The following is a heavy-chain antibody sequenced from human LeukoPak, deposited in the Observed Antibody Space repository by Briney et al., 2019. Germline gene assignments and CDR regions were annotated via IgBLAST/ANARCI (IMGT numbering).Heavy chain of an antibody. V-gene: IGHV4-59*01. CDR3: ARVGIVVVPAAIPHFDY. CDR2: IYCSGST. J-gene: IGHJ4*02. Sequence: PSETLSLTCTVSGGSISSYYWSWIRQPPGKGLEWIGYIYCSGSTSYNPSLKSRVTISVDTSKNQFSLKLSSVTAADTAVYYCARVGIVVVPAAIPHFDYWGQGTLVTVSS. D-gene: IGHD2-2*01. CDR1: GGSISSYY.